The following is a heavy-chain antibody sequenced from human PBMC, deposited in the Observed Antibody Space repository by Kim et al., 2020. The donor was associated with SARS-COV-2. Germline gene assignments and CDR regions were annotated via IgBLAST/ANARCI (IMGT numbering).Heavy chain of an antibody. D-gene: IGHD6-13*01. Sequence: PSVKVSCKASGYTFTSYVISWVRQAPGQGLEWMGWISGYNGNTNYAQKFQGRVTMTTDTSTSTAYMDLRSLRSDDTAVYYCARAHAGYSSSWYTVNWFDP. V-gene: IGHV1-18*01. CDR1: GYTFTSYV. CDR3: ARAHAGYSSSWYTVNWFDP. J-gene: IGHJ5*02. CDR2: ISGYNGNT.